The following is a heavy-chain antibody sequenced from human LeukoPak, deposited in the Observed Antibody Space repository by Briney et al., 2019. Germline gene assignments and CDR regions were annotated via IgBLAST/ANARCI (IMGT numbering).Heavy chain of an antibody. D-gene: IGHD1-14*01. Sequence: SVKVSCKASGGTFSSYAISWVRQAPGQGLEWMGGIIPIFGTANYAQKFQGRVTITTDESTSTAYMELSSLRSEDTAVYYCAISAPRGIILTEFDYWGQGTLVTVSS. CDR3: AISAPRGIILTEFDY. CDR1: GGTFSSYA. V-gene: IGHV1-69*05. J-gene: IGHJ4*02. CDR2: IIPIFGTA.